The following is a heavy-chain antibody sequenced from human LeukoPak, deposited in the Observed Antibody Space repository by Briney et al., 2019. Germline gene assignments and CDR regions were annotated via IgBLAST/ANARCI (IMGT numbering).Heavy chain of an antibody. Sequence: ATVKISCKASGYTFTDYYMHWVQQAPGKGLGWMGRVDPEDGETIYAEKFQGRVTITADASTDTAYMELSSLRSEDTAVYYCAMAGNPGYYYYYMDVWGKGTTVTVSS. CDR2: VDPEDGET. V-gene: IGHV1-69-2*01. CDR1: GYTFTDYY. J-gene: IGHJ6*03. CDR3: AMAGNPGYYYYYMDV.